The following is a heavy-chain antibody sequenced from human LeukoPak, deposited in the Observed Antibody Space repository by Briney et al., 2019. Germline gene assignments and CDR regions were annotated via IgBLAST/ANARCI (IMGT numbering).Heavy chain of an antibody. CDR3: ARHGIVVVVAATYYYYGMDV. J-gene: IGHJ6*02. D-gene: IGHD2-15*01. CDR1: GYSFTSYG. Sequence: APVKVSCKASGYSFTSYGISWVRQAPGQGLEWMGWISAYNGNTNYAQKLQARVTMTTDTSTSTAYMELRSLRSDDTAVYYCARHGIVVVVAATYYYYGMDVWGQGTTVTVSS. V-gene: IGHV1-18*01. CDR2: ISAYNGNT.